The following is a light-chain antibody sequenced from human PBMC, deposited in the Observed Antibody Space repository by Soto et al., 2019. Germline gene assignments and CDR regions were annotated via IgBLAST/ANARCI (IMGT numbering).Light chain of an antibody. V-gene: IGKV3D-15*01. CDR1: QSVSSN. J-gene: IGKJ5*01. Sequence: EIVMTQSPATLSVSPGERATLSCRASQSVSSNFAWYQQKPGQAPRLLIYGASTRASDTPARFSGSGSVTEFALTISSLQSEDFAVYYCQQYNNWPLTFGQGTRLEIK. CDR2: GAS. CDR3: QQYNNWPLT.